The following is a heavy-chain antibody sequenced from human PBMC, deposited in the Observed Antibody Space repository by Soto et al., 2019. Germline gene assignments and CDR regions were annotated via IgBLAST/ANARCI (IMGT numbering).Heavy chain of an antibody. J-gene: IGHJ6*02. CDR2: IKQDGSEK. D-gene: IGHD1-1*01. V-gene: IGHV3-7*01. CDR1: GFTFSNFW. CDR3: ARDSPEMAGTYYHYGMDV. Sequence: EVQLVESGGGLVQPGGSLRLSCAASGFTFSNFWMTWVRQAPGKGLEGVATIKQDGSEKHYVDSVKGRFSISRDNAKNSLDLQMNNLRVEDTAVYYCARDSPEMAGTYYHYGMDVWGRGTTITVSS.